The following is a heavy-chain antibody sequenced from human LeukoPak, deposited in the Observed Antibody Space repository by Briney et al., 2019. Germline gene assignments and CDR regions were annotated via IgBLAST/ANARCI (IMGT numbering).Heavy chain of an antibody. V-gene: IGHV3-30*02. CDR2: IQYDGSNE. CDR1: RFTFSSYG. Sequence: GGSLRLSCAASRFTFSSYGMHWVRQAPGKGLEWVAYIQYDGSNEQYADSVKGRFTISRDNAKNSLYLQMNSLRADDTAVYFCARDRWGYSYGGDWGQGTLVTVSS. CDR3: ARDRWGYSYGGD. J-gene: IGHJ4*02. D-gene: IGHD5-18*01.